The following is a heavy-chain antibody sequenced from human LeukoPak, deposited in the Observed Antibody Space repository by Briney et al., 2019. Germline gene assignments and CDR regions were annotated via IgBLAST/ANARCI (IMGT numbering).Heavy chain of an antibody. Sequence: SVKVSCKASGGTFGRSTVSGVRQAPRQGLEWMGGIIPKFGSTNYAQRFQDRVTFTADESTDTAYMELTNLTSDDTAFYYCASHPRSRWFAIYFRSWGQGTLVTVPS. CDR3: ASHPRSRWFAIYFRS. V-gene: IGHV1-69*01. D-gene: IGHD6-13*01. CDR1: GGTFGRST. J-gene: IGHJ4*02. CDR2: IIPKFGST.